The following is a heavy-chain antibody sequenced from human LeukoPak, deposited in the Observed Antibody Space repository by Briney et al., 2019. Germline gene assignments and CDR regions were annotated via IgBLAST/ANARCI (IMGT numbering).Heavy chain of an antibody. Sequence: PGGSLRLSCAASGFTFSSYSMNWIRQPPGKGLEWIGYIYYSGSTNYNPSLKSRVTISVDTSKNQFSLKLSSVTAADTAVYYCARGPSSWYGDYYGMDVWGQGTTVTVSS. V-gene: IGHV4-59*01. J-gene: IGHJ6*02. CDR1: GFTFSSYS. CDR2: IYYSGST. CDR3: ARGPSSWYGDYYGMDV. D-gene: IGHD6-13*01.